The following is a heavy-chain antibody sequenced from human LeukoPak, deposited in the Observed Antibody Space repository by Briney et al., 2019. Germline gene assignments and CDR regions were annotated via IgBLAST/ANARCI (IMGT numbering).Heavy chain of an antibody. CDR2: IYHSGST. CDR3: ARSYGSGSYLFSAFDI. J-gene: IGHJ3*02. Sequence: SETLSLTCTVSGGSISSGGYYWSWIRQPPGKGLEWIGYIYHSGSTYYNPSLKSRVTISVDRSKNQFSLKLSSVTAADTAVYYCARSYGSGSYLFSAFDIWGQGTMVTVSS. CDR1: GGSISSGGYY. D-gene: IGHD3-10*01. V-gene: IGHV4-30-2*01.